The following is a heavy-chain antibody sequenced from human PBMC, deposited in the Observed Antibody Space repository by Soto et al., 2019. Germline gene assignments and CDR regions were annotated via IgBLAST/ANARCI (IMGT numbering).Heavy chain of an antibody. CDR2: IYPGDSDT. Sequence: GESLKISCKGSGYSFTSYWIGWVRQMPGKGLEWMGIIYPGDSDTRYSPSFQGQVTISADKSISTAYLQWSSLKASDTAMYYCARRITMVRGVIIYDAFDIWGQGTMVTV. CDR1: GYSFTSYW. V-gene: IGHV5-51*01. CDR3: ARRITMVRGVIIYDAFDI. D-gene: IGHD3-10*01. J-gene: IGHJ3*02.